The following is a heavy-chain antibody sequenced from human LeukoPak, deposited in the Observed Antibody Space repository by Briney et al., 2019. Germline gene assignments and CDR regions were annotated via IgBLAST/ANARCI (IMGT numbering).Heavy chain of an antibody. D-gene: IGHD4-11*01. CDR1: GFTFDSYS. CDR3: ARGLALGLTVTPEAFGY. J-gene: IGHJ4*02. Sequence: GGSLRLSCVVSGFTFDSYSMNWVRQAPGKGLEWISYISNSGSPIYYADSVKGRFTISRDKDKSSLYLQMNSLAADDTAVYYCARGLALGLTVTPEAFGYWGQGILVTVSS. CDR2: ISNSGSPI. V-gene: IGHV3-48*01.